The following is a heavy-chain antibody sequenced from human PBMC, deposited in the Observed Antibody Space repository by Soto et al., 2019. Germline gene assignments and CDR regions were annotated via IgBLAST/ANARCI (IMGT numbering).Heavy chain of an antibody. Sequence: GSLRLSCAASGFTLSSFWMNWVRQAPGKGLEWVANINQDGSEIYYVDSVKGRFTISRDNAKNSLYLQMISLRVEDTAVYYCVRAVASAGSYWGQGTLVTVSS. CDR2: INQDGSEI. CDR3: VRAVASAGSY. V-gene: IGHV3-7*01. J-gene: IGHJ4*02. CDR1: GFTLSSFW. D-gene: IGHD3-10*01.